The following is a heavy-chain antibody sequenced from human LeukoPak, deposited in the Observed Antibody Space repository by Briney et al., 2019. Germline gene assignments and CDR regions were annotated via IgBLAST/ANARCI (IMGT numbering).Heavy chain of an antibody. V-gene: IGHV4-34*01. CDR3: ARGNSYGVDY. J-gene: IGHJ4*02. CDR2: INHSGST. Sequence: PSETLSLTCAVYGGSFSGYYWSWIRQPPGKGLEWIREINHSGSTNYNPSVKSRVTISVDTSKNQFSLKLSSVTAADTAVYYCARGNSYGVDYWGQGTLVTVSS. D-gene: IGHD5-18*01. CDR1: GGSFSGYY.